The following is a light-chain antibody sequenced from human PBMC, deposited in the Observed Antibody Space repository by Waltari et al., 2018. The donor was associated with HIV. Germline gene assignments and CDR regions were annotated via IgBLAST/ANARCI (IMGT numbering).Light chain of an antibody. J-gene: IGLJ3*02. CDR1: SPTIGRYT. CDR3: AAWDDSLNGWV. V-gene: IGLV1-44*01. CDR2: SNN. Sequence: QSVLTQPPSASGTPGQRVTIPCSGSSPTIGRYTVNWYQQLPGTAPKLLIYSNNQRPSGVPDRFSGSKSGTSASLAISGLQSEDEADYYCAAWDDSLNGWVFGGGTKLTVL.